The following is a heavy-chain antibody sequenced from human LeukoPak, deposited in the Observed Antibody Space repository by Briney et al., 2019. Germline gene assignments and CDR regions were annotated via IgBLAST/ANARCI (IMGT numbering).Heavy chain of an antibody. Sequence: GSLRLSCAASGFTFSNYAMSWVRQAPGKGLEWIGSIYYSGSTYYNPSLKSRVTISVDTSKNQFSLKLSSVTAADTAVYYCARVIGDYSIDYWGQGTLVTVSS. CDR3: ARVIGDYSIDY. CDR1: GFTFSNYA. J-gene: IGHJ4*02. V-gene: IGHV4-38-2*01. CDR2: IYYSGST. D-gene: IGHD4-17*01.